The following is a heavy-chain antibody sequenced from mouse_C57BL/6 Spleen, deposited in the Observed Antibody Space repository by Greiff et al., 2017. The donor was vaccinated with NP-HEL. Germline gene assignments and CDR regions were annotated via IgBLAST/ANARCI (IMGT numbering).Heavy chain of an antibody. Sequence: VQLQQSGAELMKPGASVKLSCKATGYTFTGYWIEWVKQRPGHGLEWIGEILPGSGSTNYNEKFKGKATFTADTSSNTAYMQLSSLTTEDSAIYYGARKGGPYYSGSRGYFDYWGQGTTLTVSS. CDR3: ARKGGPYYSGSRGYFDY. CDR1: GYTFTGYW. D-gene: IGHD1-1*01. CDR2: ILPGSGST. J-gene: IGHJ2*01. V-gene: IGHV1-9*01.